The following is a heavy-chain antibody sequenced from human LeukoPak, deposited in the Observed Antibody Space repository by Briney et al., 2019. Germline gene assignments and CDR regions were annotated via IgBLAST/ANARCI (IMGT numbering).Heavy chain of an antibody. J-gene: IGHJ3*02. D-gene: IGHD2-2*01. CDR2: IYPCDSDT. CDR3: ARGIVVVPAAHDAFDI. Sequence: GESLKISCKGSGYSFTSFWIGWVRQMPGKGLEWMGIIYPCDSDTRYSPSFQGQVTISADKSISTAYLQWSSLKASDTAMYYCARGIVVVPAAHDAFDIWGQGTMVTVSS. V-gene: IGHV5-51*01. CDR1: GYSFTSFW.